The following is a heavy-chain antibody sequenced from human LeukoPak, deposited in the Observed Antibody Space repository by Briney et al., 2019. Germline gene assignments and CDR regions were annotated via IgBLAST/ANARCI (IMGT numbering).Heavy chain of an antibody. CDR2: INPNSGGT. J-gene: IGHJ5*02. Sequence: ASVKVSCKASGYTFTGYYMHWVRQAPGQGLEWMGWINPNSGGTNYAQKFQGRVTMTRDTSISTAYMELSRLRSDDTAVYYCARASSRAAAEDWFDPWGQGTLVTVSS. V-gene: IGHV1-2*02. CDR3: ARASSRAAAEDWFDP. D-gene: IGHD6-13*01. CDR1: GYTFTGYY.